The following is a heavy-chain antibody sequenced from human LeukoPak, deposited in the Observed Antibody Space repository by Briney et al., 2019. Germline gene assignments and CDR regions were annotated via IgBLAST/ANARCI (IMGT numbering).Heavy chain of an antibody. CDR2: IYYSGST. CDR3: ARGTKHTYSGYDSGWYYYYYYGMDV. CDR1: GGSISSYY. J-gene: IGHJ6*02. Sequence: SETLSLTCTVSGGSISSYYWSWIRQPPGKGLEWIGYIYYSGSTNYNPSLKSRVTISVDTSKNQFSLKLSSVTAADTAVYYCARGTKHTYSGYDSGWYYYYYYGMDVWGQGTTVTVSS. V-gene: IGHV4-59*01. D-gene: IGHD5-12*01.